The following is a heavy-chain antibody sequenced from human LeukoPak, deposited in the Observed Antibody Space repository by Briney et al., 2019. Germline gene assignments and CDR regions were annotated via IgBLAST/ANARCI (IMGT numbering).Heavy chain of an antibody. CDR2: ISGYNGNT. CDR3: ARDTNYYDSSGYLPFDP. J-gene: IGHJ5*02. D-gene: IGHD3-22*01. Sequence: PTASVKVSCKASGYTYTNYGINWVRQAPGQGLEWMGWISGYNGNTKYSQKLQGRVTLTTDTSTSTAYMEVRRLRSDDTAVYYCARDTNYYDSSGYLPFDPWGQGTLVTVSS. V-gene: IGHV1-18*01. CDR1: GYTYTNYG.